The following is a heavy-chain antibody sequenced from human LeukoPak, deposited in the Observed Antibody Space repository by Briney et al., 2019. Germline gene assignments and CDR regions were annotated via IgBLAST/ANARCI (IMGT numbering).Heavy chain of an antibody. CDR1: GYTFTGYY. CDR3: ARGPDSSGFYPFDY. Sequence: GASVKVSCKASGYTFTGYYMHWVRQAPGQGLEWMGWINPNSGGTNYAQKFQGRVTMTRATSINTAYMELSRLRSGDTAVYYCARGPDSSGFYPFDYWGQGTLVTVSS. CDR2: INPNSGGT. D-gene: IGHD3-22*01. V-gene: IGHV1-2*02. J-gene: IGHJ4*01.